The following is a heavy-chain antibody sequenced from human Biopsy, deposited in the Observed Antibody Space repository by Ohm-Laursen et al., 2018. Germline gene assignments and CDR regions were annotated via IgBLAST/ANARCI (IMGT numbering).Heavy chain of an antibody. CDR3: ARGGSGSGYYGMDV. J-gene: IGHJ6*02. V-gene: IGHV1-69*04. CDR1: GDTFNKYG. CDR2: IIPIVDIV. Sequence: SSVKVSCKASGDTFNKYGIFWVRQAPGQGLEWMGKIIPIVDIVNYAQRFQGRVTMTADKYTSTAYLDLSSLISEDTAVYYCARGGSGSGYYGMDVWGQGTTVIVSS. D-gene: IGHD3-10*01.